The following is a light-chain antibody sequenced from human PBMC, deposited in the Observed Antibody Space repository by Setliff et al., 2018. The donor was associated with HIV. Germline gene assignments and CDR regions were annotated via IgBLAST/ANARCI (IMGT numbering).Light chain of an antibody. CDR1: SSDVGGYNY. Sequence: QSALTQPASVSGSPGQSITISCTGTSSDVGGYNYVSWYQQHPDKAPKLMIYDVNNRPSGVSDRFSGSKSGNTASLTISGLQAEDEADYYCCSYASSGSLVFGAGTKVTVL. J-gene: IGLJ1*01. CDR2: DVN. V-gene: IGLV2-14*03. CDR3: CSYASSGSLV.